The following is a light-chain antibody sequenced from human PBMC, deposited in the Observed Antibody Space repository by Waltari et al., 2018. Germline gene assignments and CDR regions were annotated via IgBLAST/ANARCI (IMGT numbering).Light chain of an antibody. CDR1: SSAIGDYDY. V-gene: IGLV2-8*01. CDR2: EVI. J-gene: IGLJ1*01. CDR3: CSYAGTNNFYV. Sequence: QSALTQPPSASGSPGESVTISCTGTSSAIGDYDYVSWYQQHPGKAPKLMIYEVIKRPAGVPERFSGSKSGNTASLTVSGLQAEDEADYYCCSYAGTNNFYVFGTGTKVTVL.